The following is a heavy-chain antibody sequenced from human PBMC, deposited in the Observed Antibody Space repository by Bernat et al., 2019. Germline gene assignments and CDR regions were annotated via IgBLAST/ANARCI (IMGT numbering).Heavy chain of an antibody. V-gene: IGHV3-53*02. J-gene: IGHJ4*01. D-gene: IGHD2-2*01. CDR2: IYSDGTT. CDR1: GFTVVTNY. CDR3: GRGGTSCWQDLED. Sequence: EVHLVETGGGLIQPGESLRLSCAASGFTVVTNYMSWVRQSPGKGLEWVSVIYSDGTTYYAGSGEGRWNVLRENSKNIVFLQMKGGRVEEPALYLCGRGGTSCWQDLEDWGQGTLVSVSS.